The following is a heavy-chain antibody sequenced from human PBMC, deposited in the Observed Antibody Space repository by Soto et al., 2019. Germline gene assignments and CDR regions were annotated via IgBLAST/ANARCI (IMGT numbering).Heavy chain of an antibody. V-gene: IGHV3-30-3*01. CDR3: ARGSQYYYDGSGPLDC. D-gene: IGHD3-22*01. CDR1: GFTFSTYT. Sequence: GGSLRLSCGASGFTFSTYTIHWVRQAPGKGLEWVALISYDGSNNYYADSVKGRFTISRDNSKNTLYLQMTSLRAGDTAVYFCARGSQYYYDGSGPLDCWGQGTLVTVSS. J-gene: IGHJ4*02. CDR2: ISYDGSNN.